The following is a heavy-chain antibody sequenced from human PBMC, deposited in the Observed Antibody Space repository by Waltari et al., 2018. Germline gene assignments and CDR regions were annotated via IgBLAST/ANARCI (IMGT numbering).Heavy chain of an antibody. CDR3: AKDLWLPHDY. CDR1: GFTFSSYA. D-gene: IGHD5-12*01. Sequence: EVQLLESGGGLVQPGGSLRLSCAASGFTFSSYAMSWVRPGPGEGLEWVSDISNSGGTTYYADSVKGRFTISRDNSKNTMYLQMNSLRVEDTAVYYCAKDLWLPHDYWGQGTLVTVSS. CDR2: ISNSGGTT. J-gene: IGHJ4*02. V-gene: IGHV3-23*01.